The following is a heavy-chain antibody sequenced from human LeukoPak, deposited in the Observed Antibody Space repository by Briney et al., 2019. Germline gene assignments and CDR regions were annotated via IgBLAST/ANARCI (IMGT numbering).Heavy chain of an antibody. CDR1: GGSFSGYY. V-gene: IGHV4-34*01. D-gene: IGHD5-18*01. J-gene: IGHJ4*02. CDR3: ARGGGYSYGLDY. Sequence: PSETLSLICAVYGGSFSGYYWSWIRQPPGKGLEWIGEINHSGSTNYNPSLKSRVTISVDTSENQFSLKLSSVTAADTAVYYCARGGGYSYGLDYWGQGTLVTVSS. CDR2: INHSGST.